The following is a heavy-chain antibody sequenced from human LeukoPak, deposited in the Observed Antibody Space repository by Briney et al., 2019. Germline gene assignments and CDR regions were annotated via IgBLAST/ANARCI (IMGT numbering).Heavy chain of an antibody. CDR2: IIPIFGTA. D-gene: IGHD5-24*01. CDR3: ARAGRWLHGPYYFDY. V-gene: IGHV1-69*05. CDR1: GGTFSSYA. J-gene: IGHJ4*02. Sequence: GSSVEVSCKASGGTFSSYAISWVRQAPGQGLEWMGRIIPIFGTANYAQKFQGRVTITTDESTSTAYMELSSLRSEDTAVYYCARAGRWLHGPYYFDYWGQGTLVTVSS.